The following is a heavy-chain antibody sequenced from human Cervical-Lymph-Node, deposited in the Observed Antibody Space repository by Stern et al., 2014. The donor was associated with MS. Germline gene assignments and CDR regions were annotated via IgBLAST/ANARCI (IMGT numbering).Heavy chain of an antibody. CDR2: FNPSGGKT. Sequence: QLMQSGAAIIKPWSSVKISCEASGYTFTTYYINWVRQAPGQGLEWVSLFNPSGGKTTYAQRFQGRVTVTGDTSTSTVYMELTGLRSEDTAVYYCARVLSLATSDSWGQGTLVIVSS. CDR3: ARVLSLATSDS. D-gene: IGHD1-1*01. CDR1: GYTFTTYY. V-gene: IGHV1-46*01. J-gene: IGHJ4*02.